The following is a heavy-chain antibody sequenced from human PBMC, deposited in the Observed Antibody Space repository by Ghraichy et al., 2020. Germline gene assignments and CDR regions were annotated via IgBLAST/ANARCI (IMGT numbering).Heavy chain of an antibody. D-gene: IGHD3-10*01. Sequence: ASVKVSCKASGYNFAKYWMHWVRQAPGQGLEWLGIIKPSEDETTYADKFQGRVTMTRDTSTNTVYIELSSLTSEDTAIYYCAREDGSFDYWGQGTLVTVSS. CDR1: GYNFAKYW. J-gene: IGHJ4*02. V-gene: IGHV1-46*01. CDR3: AREDGSFDY. CDR2: IKPSEDET.